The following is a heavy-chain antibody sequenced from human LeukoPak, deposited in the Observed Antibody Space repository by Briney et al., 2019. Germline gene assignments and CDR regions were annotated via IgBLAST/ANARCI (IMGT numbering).Heavy chain of an antibody. Sequence: GASVKVSCKASGGTFSSYAISWVRQAPGQRLEWMGWINAGNGNTKYSQKFQGRVTITRDTSASTAYMELSSLRSEDTAVYYCARGPCLLPPRGVSGGSCHFDYWGQGTLVTVSS. D-gene: IGHD2-15*01. V-gene: IGHV1-3*01. J-gene: IGHJ4*02. CDR2: INAGNGNT. CDR1: GGTFSSYA. CDR3: ARGPCLLPPRGVSGGSCHFDY.